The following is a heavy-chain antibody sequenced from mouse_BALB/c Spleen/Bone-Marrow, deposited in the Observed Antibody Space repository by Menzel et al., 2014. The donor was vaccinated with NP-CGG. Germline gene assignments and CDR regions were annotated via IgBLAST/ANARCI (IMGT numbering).Heavy chain of an antibody. D-gene: IGHD2-3*01. CDR1: GYAFTDYL. J-gene: IGHJ2*01. CDR2: INPGSGST. Sequence: VQLQESGAELVRPGTSVKVSCKASGYAFTDYLMDWLKQRPGQGLEWIGVINPGSGSTNYNEKFKDKATLTADKSSSTAYMQLSSLTSDDSAAYFCARYDGYFDYWGQGTILTVSS. CDR3: ARYDGYFDY. V-gene: IGHV1-54*01.